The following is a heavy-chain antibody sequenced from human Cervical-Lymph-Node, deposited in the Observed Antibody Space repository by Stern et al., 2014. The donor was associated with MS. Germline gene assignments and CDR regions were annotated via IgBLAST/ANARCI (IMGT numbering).Heavy chain of an antibody. V-gene: IGHV4-31*03. CDR1: CVSISTGGYY. CDR3: ARDRRSGYPLDY. CDR2: IYYSGST. Sequence: QVQLQESGPGLVKPSQTLSLTCTVSCVSISTGGYYWSWIRQHPGKGLEWIGYIYYSGSTFYNPSIKSRVTISVDTSKNQFSLKLSSVTAADTAVYYCARDRRSGYPLDYWGQGTLVTVSS. J-gene: IGHJ4*02. D-gene: IGHD3-3*01.